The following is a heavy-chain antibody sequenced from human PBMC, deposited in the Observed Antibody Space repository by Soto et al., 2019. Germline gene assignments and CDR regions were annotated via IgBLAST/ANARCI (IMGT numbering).Heavy chain of an antibody. J-gene: IGHJ6*02. Sequence: PGGSLRLSSAASGFTLSRNLMSWVRQAPGKGLEWVSVIYSGGSTYYADSVKGRFTISRDNSKNTLYLQMNSLRAEDTAVYYCARDRIPTGMDVWGQGTTVTVSS. CDR3: ARDRIPTGMDV. CDR2: IYSGGST. V-gene: IGHV3-66*01. CDR1: GFTLSRNL.